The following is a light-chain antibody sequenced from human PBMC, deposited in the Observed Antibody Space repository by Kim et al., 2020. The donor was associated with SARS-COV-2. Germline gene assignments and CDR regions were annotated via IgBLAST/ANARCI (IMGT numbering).Light chain of an antibody. V-gene: IGLV1-47*01. J-gene: IGLJ2*01. Sequence: QSVLTQPPSASGTPGQRVTISCSGSSSNVGSNYVSWYQQLPGTAPKLLIYRSDQRPSGVPDRFSGSKSGTSASLAISGLRSEDEADYYCAAWDDSLSGHVVFGGGTQLTVL. CDR2: RSD. CDR1: SSNVGSNY. CDR3: AAWDDSLSGHVV.